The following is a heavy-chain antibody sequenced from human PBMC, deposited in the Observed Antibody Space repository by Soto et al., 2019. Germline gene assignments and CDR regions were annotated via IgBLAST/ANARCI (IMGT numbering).Heavy chain of an antibody. D-gene: IGHD6-19*01. CDR1: GFTFSTSA. CDR3: AKGGAGHSPFDY. CDR2: FSDSGSGT. J-gene: IGHJ4*02. Sequence: GGSLRLSCAASGFTFSTSAISWVRQAPGTGLEWVSTFSDSGSGTYSADSVNGRFTVSRDNSKNPLYLEMNSLRAEDTAVYYCAKGGAGHSPFDYWGQGFPVTVSS. V-gene: IGHV3-23*01.